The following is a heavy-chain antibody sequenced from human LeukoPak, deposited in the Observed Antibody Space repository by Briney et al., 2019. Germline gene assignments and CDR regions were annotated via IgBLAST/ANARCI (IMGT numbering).Heavy chain of an antibody. D-gene: IGHD3-22*01. CDR1: GFTFSDYN. CDR2: ISRSGSTK. CDR3: AKREYYDSSGYYYGY. Sequence: GGSLRLSCAASGFTFSDYNMRWIRQAPGKGLEWVSSISRSGSTKYYADSVKGRFTISRDNAKNSLFLQMNSLRAEDTAVYYCAKREYYDSSGYYYGYWGQGTLVTVSS. J-gene: IGHJ4*02. V-gene: IGHV3-11*01.